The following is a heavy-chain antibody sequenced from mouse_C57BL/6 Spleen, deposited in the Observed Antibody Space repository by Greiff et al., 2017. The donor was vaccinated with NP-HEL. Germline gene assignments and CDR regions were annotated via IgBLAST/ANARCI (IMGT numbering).Heavy chain of an antibody. V-gene: IGHV5-4*01. CDR3: ARGYYSNYLYWYFDV. D-gene: IGHD2-5*01. CDR2: ISDGGSYT. Sequence: EVQLVESGGGLVKPGGSLKLSCAASGFTFSSYAMSWVRQTPEKRLEWVATISDGGSYTYYPDNVKGRFTISRNNAKNHLYLQMSHLKSEDTAMYYCARGYYSNYLYWYFDVWGTGTTVTVSS. CDR1: GFTFSSYA. J-gene: IGHJ1*03.